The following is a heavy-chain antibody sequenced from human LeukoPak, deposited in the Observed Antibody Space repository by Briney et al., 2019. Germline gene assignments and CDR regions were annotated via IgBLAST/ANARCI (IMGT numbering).Heavy chain of an antibody. CDR3: ARATAAAGIGFDP. Sequence: QPGGSLRLSCAASGFTVSSNYMSWVRQAPGKGLEWVSVIYSGGSTYYADSVKGRFTISRDNSKNTLYLQMNSLRAEDTAVYYCARATAAAGIGFDPWGQGTLVTVSS. D-gene: IGHD6-13*01. V-gene: IGHV3-66*02. J-gene: IGHJ5*02. CDR2: IYSGGST. CDR1: GFTVSSNY.